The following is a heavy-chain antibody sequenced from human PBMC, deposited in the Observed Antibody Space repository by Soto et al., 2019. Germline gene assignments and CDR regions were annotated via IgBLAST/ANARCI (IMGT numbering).Heavy chain of an antibody. V-gene: IGHV3-48*02. D-gene: IGHD3-3*01. CDR3: ARLYYDYV. J-gene: IGHJ6*02. Sequence: VGSLRLSCAGSGFTFGTYSMNWVRQAAGKGPEWIAYISYDSDTIQYADSVKGRFTISRDNAKNSLYLQMNSLRDEDTAVYYCARLYYDYVWGQGTTVTVSS. CDR1: GFTFGTYS. CDR2: ISYDSDTI.